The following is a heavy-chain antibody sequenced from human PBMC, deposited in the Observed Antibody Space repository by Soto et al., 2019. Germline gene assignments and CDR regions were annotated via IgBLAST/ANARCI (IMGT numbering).Heavy chain of an antibody. J-gene: IGHJ5*02. Sequence: QVQPVQSGAEVKKPGSSVKVSCKASGGTFSSYAISWVRQAPGQGLEWMGGIIPIFGTANYAQKFQGRVTITADESTSTAYMELSSLRSEDTAVYYCARGPTGVMITFGGVTGWFDPWGQGTLVTVSS. V-gene: IGHV1-69*12. CDR2: IIPIFGTA. CDR3: ARGPTGVMITFGGVTGWFDP. D-gene: IGHD3-16*01. CDR1: GGTFSSYA.